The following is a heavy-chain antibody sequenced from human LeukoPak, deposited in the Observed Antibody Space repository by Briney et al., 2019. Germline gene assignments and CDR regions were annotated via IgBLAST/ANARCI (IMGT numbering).Heavy chain of an antibody. V-gene: IGHV3-23*01. J-gene: IGHJ6*03. CDR3: AKGLKAVSVVAGAFYYYYYMDV. D-gene: IGHD6-19*01. CDR2: ISSSGGGT. CDR1: GFTFNTYA. Sequence: GGSLRLSCAASGFTFNTYAMTWVRQAPGKGLEWVSAISSSGGGTYYADSVKGRFTISRDNSKNTLYLQMNSLRAEDTAVYYCAKGLKAVSVVAGAFYYYYYMDVWGKGTTVTVSS.